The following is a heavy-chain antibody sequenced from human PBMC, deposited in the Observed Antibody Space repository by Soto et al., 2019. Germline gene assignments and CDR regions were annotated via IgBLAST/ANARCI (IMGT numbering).Heavy chain of an antibody. D-gene: IGHD2-15*01. CDR2: ISAYNGNT. CDR1: GYTFTSYG. Sequence: ASVKVSCKASGYTFTSYGISWVRQAPGQGLEWMGWISAYNGNTNYAQKLQGRVTMTTDTSTSTAYMERRSLRSDDTAVYYCARDHCSGGSCYYFDYWGQGTLVTVSS. V-gene: IGHV1-18*01. J-gene: IGHJ4*02. CDR3: ARDHCSGGSCYYFDY.